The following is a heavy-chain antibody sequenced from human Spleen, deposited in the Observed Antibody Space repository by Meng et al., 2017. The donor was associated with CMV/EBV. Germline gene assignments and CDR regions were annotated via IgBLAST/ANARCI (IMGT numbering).Heavy chain of an antibody. CDR2: IIPIFGTA. D-gene: IGHD6-6*01. J-gene: IGHJ5*02. V-gene: IGHV1-69*05. Sequence: SGGTFSSYAISWVRQAPGQGLEWMGGIIPIFGTANYAQKFQGRVTITTDESTSTAYMELSSLRSEDTAVYYCARGGIAARPRYNWFDPWGQGTLVTVSS. CDR3: ARGGIAARPRYNWFDP. CDR1: GGTFSSYA.